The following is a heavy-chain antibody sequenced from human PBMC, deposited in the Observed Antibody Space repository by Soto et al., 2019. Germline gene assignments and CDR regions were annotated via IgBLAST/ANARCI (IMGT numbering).Heavy chain of an antibody. CDR2: IRSKAYGGTT. D-gene: IGHD3-22*01. CDR1: GFTFGGYA. Sequence: LRLSCTASGFTFGGYAMSWVRQAPGKGLEWVGFIRSKAYGGTTEYAASVKGRFTISRDDSKSIAYLQMNSLKTEDTAVYYCTREPDSSGYYYGYFDYWGQGTLVTVSS. V-gene: IGHV3-49*04. J-gene: IGHJ4*02. CDR3: TREPDSSGYYYGYFDY.